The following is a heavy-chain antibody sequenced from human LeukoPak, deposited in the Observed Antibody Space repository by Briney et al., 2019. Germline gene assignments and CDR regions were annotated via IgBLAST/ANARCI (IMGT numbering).Heavy chain of an antibody. Sequence: PGGSLRLSCAASGFTFSSNYMSWVRQAPGKGLEWVSAISGSGGSTYYADSVKGRFTISRDNSKNTLYLQMNSLRAEDTAVYYCASAGIAVAGPPGHWFDPWGQGTLVTVSS. D-gene: IGHD6-19*01. CDR3: ASAGIAVAGPPGHWFDP. CDR1: GFTFSSNY. V-gene: IGHV3-23*01. CDR2: ISGSGGST. J-gene: IGHJ5*02.